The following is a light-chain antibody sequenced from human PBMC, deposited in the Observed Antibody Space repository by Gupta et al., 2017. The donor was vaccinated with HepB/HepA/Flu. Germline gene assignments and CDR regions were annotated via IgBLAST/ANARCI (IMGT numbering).Light chain of an antibody. V-gene: IGLV3-1*01. CDR2: QDS. Sequence: SYELTQPPPVSVSPGQTASITCSGDKLGDKYACWYQQKPGQSPVLVIYQDSKRPSGIPERFSGSNSGNTATLTISGTQAMDVADYYCQAWDSSAVVFGGGTKLTVL. CDR3: QAWDSSAVV. J-gene: IGLJ2*01. CDR1: KLGDKY.